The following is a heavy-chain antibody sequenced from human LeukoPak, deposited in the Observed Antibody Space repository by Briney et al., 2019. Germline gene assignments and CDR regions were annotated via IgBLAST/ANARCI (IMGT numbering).Heavy chain of an antibody. CDR2: ISGSGGST. D-gene: IGHD5-12*01. Sequence: GALRLSWAASGFTFTNYPMIWVRQAPGGGLTGVSGISGSGGSTYYADSVKGRFTISRDNPRSTLYLQVSSLRAEDTAVYYCARKLSGYAPFDCWGQGTLVTVSS. CDR1: GFTFTNYP. J-gene: IGHJ4*02. CDR3: ARKLSGYAPFDC. V-gene: IGHV3-23*01.